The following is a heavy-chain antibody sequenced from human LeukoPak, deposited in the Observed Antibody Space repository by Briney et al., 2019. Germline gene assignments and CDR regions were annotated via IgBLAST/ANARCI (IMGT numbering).Heavy chain of an antibody. CDR1: GGSISSYY. CDR3: ARYSSGYNDY. D-gene: IGHD3-10*01. Sequence: SETLSLTCTVSGGSISSYYWSWIRQPPGKGLEWIGYIYYSGSTNYNPSLKSRVTISVDTSKNQFSLKLSSVTVADTAVYYCARYSSGYNDYWGQGTLVTVSS. V-gene: IGHV4-59*01. J-gene: IGHJ4*02. CDR2: IYYSGST.